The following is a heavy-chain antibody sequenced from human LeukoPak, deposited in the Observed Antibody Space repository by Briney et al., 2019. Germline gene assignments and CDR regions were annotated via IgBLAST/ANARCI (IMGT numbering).Heavy chain of an antibody. Sequence: SGTLSLTCTVSGGSISSSSYYGGWIRQPPGKGLEWIGSIYYSGSTYYNPSLKSRVTISVDTSKNQFSLKLSSVTAADTAVYYCARERLGRIAAAGTPFDYWGQGTLVTVSS. CDR2: IYYSGST. CDR3: ARERLGRIAAAGTPFDY. V-gene: IGHV4-39*02. D-gene: IGHD6-13*01. CDR1: GGSISSSSYY. J-gene: IGHJ4*02.